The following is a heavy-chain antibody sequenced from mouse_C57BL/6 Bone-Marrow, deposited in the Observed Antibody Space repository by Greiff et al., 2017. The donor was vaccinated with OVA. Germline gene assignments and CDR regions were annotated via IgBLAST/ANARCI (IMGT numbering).Heavy chain of an antibody. D-gene: IGHD2-1*01. CDR1: GYTFTSYG. Sequence: VQLQQSGAELARPGASVKLSCKASGYTFTSYGISWVKQRTGQGLEWIGEIYPRSGTTYYNEKFKGKATLTADKSSSTAYMELRSLTSEDSAVYFCARKEGSYGNYVAYWGQGTLVTVSA. CDR2: IYPRSGTT. V-gene: IGHV1-81*01. CDR3: ARKEGSYGNYVAY. J-gene: IGHJ3*01.